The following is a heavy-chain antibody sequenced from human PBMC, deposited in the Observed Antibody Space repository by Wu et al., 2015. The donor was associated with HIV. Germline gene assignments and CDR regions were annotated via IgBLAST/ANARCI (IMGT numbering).Heavy chain of an antibody. D-gene: IGHD2/OR15-2a*01. J-gene: IGHJ4*02. V-gene: IGHV1-69*12. CDR2: VIPIFKAA. CDR1: GDTFSSYA. Sequence: QVQLVQSGAEVKKPGSSVKVSCKTSGDTFSSYAINWVRQAPGQGLEWLGGVIPIFKAANYAQRFQGKLTITADDSMNTAFMYLSSLRSEDTAVYYCARGPFPRSQYFGYFDYWGQGTLVIVSS. CDR3: ARGPFPRSQYFGYFDY.